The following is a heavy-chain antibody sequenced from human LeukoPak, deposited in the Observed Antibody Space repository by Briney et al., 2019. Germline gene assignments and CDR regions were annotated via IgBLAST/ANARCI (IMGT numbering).Heavy chain of an antibody. D-gene: IGHD5-12*01. CDR3: ARGRYSGTTYYFDY. CDR2: IKKDGSET. CDR1: GFTFSTSW. J-gene: IGHJ4*02. V-gene: IGHV3-7*03. Sequence: GGSLRLSCAASGFTFSTSWMSWVRQVPGKGLEWVANIKKDGSETYYVDSVRGRFTISRDNAKNSLYLQMNSLRAEDTAMYYCARGRYSGTTYYFDYWGQGTLVTVSS.